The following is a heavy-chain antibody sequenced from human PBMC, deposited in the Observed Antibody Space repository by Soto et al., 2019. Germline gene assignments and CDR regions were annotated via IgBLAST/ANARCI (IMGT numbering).Heavy chain of an antibody. J-gene: IGHJ4*02. CDR2: IYPGDSDT. V-gene: IGHV5-51*01. Sequence: HGESLKISCKGSGYSFTSYWIGWVRQMPGKGLEWMGIIYPGDSDTRYSPSFQGQVTIPADKSISTAYLQWSSLKASATAMYYCVRLFRSLAVAGPDYWGQGTLVTVAS. CDR1: GYSFTSYW. D-gene: IGHD6-19*01. CDR3: VRLFRSLAVAGPDY.